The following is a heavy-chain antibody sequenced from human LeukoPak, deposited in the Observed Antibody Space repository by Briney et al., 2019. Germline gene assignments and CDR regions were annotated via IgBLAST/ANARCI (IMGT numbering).Heavy chain of an antibody. CDR2: ISGSGGST. D-gene: IGHD6-19*01. J-gene: IGHJ3*02. CDR1: GFTFSSYG. V-gene: IGHV3-23*01. Sequence: GGTLRLSRAASGFTFSSYGMSWVRQAPGKGLEWVSAISGSGGSTYYADSVKGRFTISRDNSKNTLYLQMNSLRAEDTAVYYCAKEGYSSGWVPQAGDAFDIWGQGTMVTVSS. CDR3: AKEGYSSGWVPQAGDAFDI.